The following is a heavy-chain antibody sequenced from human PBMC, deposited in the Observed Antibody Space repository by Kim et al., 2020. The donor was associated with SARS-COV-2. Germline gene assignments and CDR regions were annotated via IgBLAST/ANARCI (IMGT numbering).Heavy chain of an antibody. D-gene: IGHD3-10*01. J-gene: IGHJ4*02. V-gene: IGHV3-7*03. CDR3: ASLDSAQVPGVF. Sequence: YYACAVKGRFPMSRDNAKNSLYLEMNSLRAEDTAIYYCASLDSAQVPGVFWGQGTLVTVSS.